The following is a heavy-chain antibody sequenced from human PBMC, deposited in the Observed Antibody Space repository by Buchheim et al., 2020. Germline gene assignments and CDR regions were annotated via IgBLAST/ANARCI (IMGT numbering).Heavy chain of an antibody. V-gene: IGHV3-23*01. CDR2: IVAAGTKT. CDR3: GKEPLIKGRGFDT. J-gene: IGHJ4*02. Sequence: EVQLSESGGGLVQPGGSLRLSCAASGFSVNTYAMGWVRQVPGGGLDWVGIIVAAGTKTSYADSVAGRFSISRDNSKNTLFLQMSDLRAEDTAIYYCGKEPLIKGRGFDTWGQGIL. D-gene: IGHD3-10*01. CDR1: GFSVNTYA.